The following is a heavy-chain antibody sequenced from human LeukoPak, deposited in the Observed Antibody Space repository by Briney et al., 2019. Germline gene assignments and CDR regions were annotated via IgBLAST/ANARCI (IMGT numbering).Heavy chain of an antibody. CDR1: GGTFSSYA. Sequence: GASVKVSCKASGGTFSSYAISWVRQAPGQGLEWMGGIIPIFGTANYAQKFQGRVTITADESTSTAYMELSSLRSEDTAVYYCARGYCSSTSCYATQDYYYYYYYMDIWGKGTTVTVSS. CDR3: ARGYCSSTSCYATQDYYYYYYYMDI. CDR2: IIPIFGTA. D-gene: IGHD2-2*01. V-gene: IGHV1-69*01. J-gene: IGHJ6*03.